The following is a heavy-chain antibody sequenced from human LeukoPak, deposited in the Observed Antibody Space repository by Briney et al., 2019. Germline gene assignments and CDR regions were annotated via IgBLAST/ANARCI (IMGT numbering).Heavy chain of an antibody. CDR2: IYYSGST. Sequence: SETLSLTCTVSGGSISSYYWSWIRQPPGKGLEWIGYIYYSGSTDYNPSLKSRVTISVDTSKNQFSLKLSSVTAADTAVYYCARGPPYHDSSGYSPYYYYYMDVWGKGTTVTVSS. CDR3: ARGPPYHDSSGYSPYYYYYMDV. J-gene: IGHJ6*03. CDR1: GGSISSYY. V-gene: IGHV4-59*01. D-gene: IGHD3-22*01.